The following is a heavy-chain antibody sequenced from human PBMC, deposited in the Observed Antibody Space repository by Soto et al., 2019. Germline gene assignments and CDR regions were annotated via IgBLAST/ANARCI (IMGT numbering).Heavy chain of an antibody. Sequence: EVQLVESGGGLVQPGGSLRLSCAASGFTFSNYWMHWVRQTPGNGLVWVSRVHSDGTSTTYADSVKGRFTISRDNAKNTLYLQMNGLRTEDAAVYYCARGSGNYYNGHFAYWGQGTLVTVSS. V-gene: IGHV3-74*01. J-gene: IGHJ4*02. D-gene: IGHD3-10*01. CDR2: VHSDGTST. CDR3: ARGSGNYYNGHFAY. CDR1: GFTFSNYW.